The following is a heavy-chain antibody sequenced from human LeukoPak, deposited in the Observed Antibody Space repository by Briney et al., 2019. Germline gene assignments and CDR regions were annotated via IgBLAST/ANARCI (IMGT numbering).Heavy chain of an antibody. D-gene: IGHD6-19*01. Sequence: SETLSLTCAVYGGSFSNYYWAWIRQPPGKGLEWIGSIYYSGSTYYNPSLKSRVTISVDRSKNQFSLKLSSVTAADTAVYYCARGYGSGWYYFDYWGQGTLVTVSS. CDR1: GGSFSNYY. V-gene: IGHV4-39*07. J-gene: IGHJ4*02. CDR2: IYYSGST. CDR3: ARGYGSGWYYFDY.